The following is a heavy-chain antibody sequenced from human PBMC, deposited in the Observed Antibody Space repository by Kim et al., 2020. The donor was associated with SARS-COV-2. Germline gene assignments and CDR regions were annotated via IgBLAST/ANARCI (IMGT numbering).Heavy chain of an antibody. CDR2: IRSKANSYAT. V-gene: IGHV3-73*01. CDR1: GFTFSGSA. CDR3: TRLVTMVRGVIYYYYGMDV. Sequence: GGSLRLSCAASGFTFSGSAMHWVRQASGKGLEWVGRIRSKANSYATAYAASVKGRFTISRDDSKNTAYLQMNSLKTEDTAVYYCTRLVTMVRGVIYYYYGMDVWGQGTTVTVSS. J-gene: IGHJ6*02. D-gene: IGHD3-10*01.